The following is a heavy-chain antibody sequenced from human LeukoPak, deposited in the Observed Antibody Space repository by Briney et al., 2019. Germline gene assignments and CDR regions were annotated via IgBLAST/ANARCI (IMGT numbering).Heavy chain of an antibody. V-gene: IGHV4-59*01. CDR1: GGSISSYY. J-gene: IGHJ3*02. Sequence: PSETLSLTCTVSGGSISSYYWSWIRQPPGEGLEWIGYIYYSGSTDYNPSLKSRVTISVDTSKNQFSLKLSSVTAAVTAVYYCAREGIVATIGDAFDIWGQGTMVTVSS. CDR3: AREGIVATIGDAFDI. CDR2: IYYSGST. D-gene: IGHD5-12*01.